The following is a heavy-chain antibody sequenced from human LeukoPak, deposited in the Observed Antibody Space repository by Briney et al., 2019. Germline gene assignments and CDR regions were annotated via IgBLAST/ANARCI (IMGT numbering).Heavy chain of an antibody. CDR3: AREYGSGSYLNWFDP. CDR2: ISGSGGST. D-gene: IGHD3-10*01. J-gene: IGHJ5*02. CDR1: GFTFSSYA. Sequence: GGSLRLSCAASGFTFSSYAMSWVRQAPGKGLEWVSAISGSGGSTYYADSVKGRFTISRDNSKNTLYLQMNSLRAEDTAVYYCAREYGSGSYLNWFDPWAREPWSPSPQ. V-gene: IGHV3-23*01.